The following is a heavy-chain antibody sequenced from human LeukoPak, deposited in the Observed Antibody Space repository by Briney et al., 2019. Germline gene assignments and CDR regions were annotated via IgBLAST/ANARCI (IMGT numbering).Heavy chain of an antibody. CDR2: IYYRRGT. Sequence: SSETLSLTCTVSGGSISSYYWSWVRQPTGKGLEWIGYIYYRRGTNYNPPLKSRVTISADTSKNQFSLKLSSVTAADTAVYYCARGREQLASFDYWGQGTLVTVSS. CDR3: ARGREQLASFDY. D-gene: IGHD6-6*01. J-gene: IGHJ4*02. CDR1: GGSISSYY. V-gene: IGHV4-59*01.